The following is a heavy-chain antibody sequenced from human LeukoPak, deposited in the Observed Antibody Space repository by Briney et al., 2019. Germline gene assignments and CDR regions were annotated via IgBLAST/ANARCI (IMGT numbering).Heavy chain of an antibody. J-gene: IGHJ4*02. CDR2: ISSNGGST. V-gene: IGHV3-64*01. D-gene: IGHD1-26*01. Sequence: GGSLRLSCAASGFTFSSYAMHWVRQAPGKGLEYVSAISSNGGSTYYANSVKGRFTISRDNSKNTLYLQMGSLRAEDMAVYYCAKDSYSQEFDYWGQGTLVTVSS. CDR3: AKDSYSQEFDY. CDR1: GFTFSSYA.